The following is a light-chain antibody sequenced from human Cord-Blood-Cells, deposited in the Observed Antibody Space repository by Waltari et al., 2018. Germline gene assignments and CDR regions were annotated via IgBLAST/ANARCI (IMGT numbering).Light chain of an antibody. CDR2: GAS. CDR3: QQYGSLLT. CDR1: QSVSSSY. J-gene: IGKJ4*01. Sequence: EIVLTQSPGTLSLSPGERATLSCRASQSVSSSYLAWYQQKPGQAPRLLIYGASSRATGIPDRFSGSGSGTDFTLTISRLELEDFAVYYCQQYGSLLTFGGGTKVEIK. V-gene: IGKV3-20*01.